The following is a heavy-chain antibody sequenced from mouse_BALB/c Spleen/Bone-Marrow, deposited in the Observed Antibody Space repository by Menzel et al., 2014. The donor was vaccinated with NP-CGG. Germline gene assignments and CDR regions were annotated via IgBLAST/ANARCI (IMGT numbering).Heavy chain of an antibody. CDR3: ARDINYDIYWYFDV. V-gene: IGHV7-3*02. J-gene: IGHJ1*01. D-gene: IGHD2-4*01. CDR2: IRNKANGYTT. CDR1: GFTFTGYY. Sequence: EVKLVESGGGLVQPGGSLRLSCATSGFTFTGYYMSWVRQPPGKALEWLGFIRNKANGYTTEYSASVKGRFTISRDNSQSILYLQMNTLRAEDSATYYCARDINYDIYWYFDVWGAGTTVTVSS.